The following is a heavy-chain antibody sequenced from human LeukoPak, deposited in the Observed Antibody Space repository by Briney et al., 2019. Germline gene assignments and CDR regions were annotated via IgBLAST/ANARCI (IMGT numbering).Heavy chain of an antibody. J-gene: IGHJ6*03. V-gene: IGHV4-39*07. CDR1: GGSISSSSYY. D-gene: IGHD5-24*01. CDR3: ARGGGMGHYYYYMDV. CDR2: IYYSGST. Sequence: PSETLSLTCTVSGGSISSSSYYWGWIRQPPGKGLEWIGSIYYSGSTYYNPSLKSRVTISVGTSKNQFSLKLSSVTAADTAVYYCARGGGMGHYYYYMDVWGKGTTVTISS.